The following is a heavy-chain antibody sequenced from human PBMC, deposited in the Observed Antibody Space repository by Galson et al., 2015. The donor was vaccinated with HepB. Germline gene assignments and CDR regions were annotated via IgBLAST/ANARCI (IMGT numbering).Heavy chain of an antibody. V-gene: IGHV1-3*01. J-gene: IGHJ4*02. CDR3: ARVSSSWYYFDY. Sequence: SVKVSCKASGYTFTSYAMHWVRQAPGQRLEWMGWINAGNGNTKYSQKFQGRVTITRDTSASTAYMELSSLRSEDTAVYYCARVSSSWYYFDYWGQGTLVTVSS. D-gene: IGHD6-13*01. CDR2: INAGNGNT. CDR1: GYTFTSYA.